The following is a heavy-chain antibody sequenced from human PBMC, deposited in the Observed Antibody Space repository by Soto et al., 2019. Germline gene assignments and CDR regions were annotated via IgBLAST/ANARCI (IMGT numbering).Heavy chain of an antibody. CDR2: IYSKAGKM. Sequence: QVHLLQSGAEVQKPGASVKVSCKTSGYTFNDFGITWVRQAPGLGLEWVGWIYSKAGKMNFAPKFQNRVIMTTDTSTSTAFMELTSLTFDDSAIYFCARDIAFDIDYWGQGSLVTVS. CDR1: GYTFNDFG. V-gene: IGHV1-18*01. J-gene: IGHJ4*02. D-gene: IGHD2-15*01. CDR3: ARDIAFDIDY.